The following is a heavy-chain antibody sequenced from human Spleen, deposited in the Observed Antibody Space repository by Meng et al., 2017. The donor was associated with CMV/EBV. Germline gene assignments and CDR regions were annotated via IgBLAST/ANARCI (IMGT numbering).Heavy chain of an antibody. Sequence: GESLKISCAASGFSFSSYWMSWVRQAPGKGLEWVSSISGSGVSIDYAESVKGRFTISRDNSKNTLYLQMNSLRADDTAVYYCARATGGVHAFDVWGQGTMVTVSS. CDR3: ARATGGVHAFDV. D-gene: IGHD7-27*01. CDR2: ISGSGVSI. CDR1: GFSFSSYW. V-gene: IGHV3-23*01. J-gene: IGHJ3*01.